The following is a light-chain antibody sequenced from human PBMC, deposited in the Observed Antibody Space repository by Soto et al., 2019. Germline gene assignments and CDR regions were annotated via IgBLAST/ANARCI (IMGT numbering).Light chain of an antibody. CDR3: QQYDKWPYP. V-gene: IGKV3-15*01. Sequence: EIVLTQSPATLSVSPGERATLSCRTSQSVGSNLAWYQQKPAQAPRLLIYGAFIRAPGFPVTFRGTGSGSEFTLAISSLQSEGGALYYCQQYDKWPYPFGQGTNLEIK. J-gene: IGKJ2*01. CDR1: QSVGSN. CDR2: GAF.